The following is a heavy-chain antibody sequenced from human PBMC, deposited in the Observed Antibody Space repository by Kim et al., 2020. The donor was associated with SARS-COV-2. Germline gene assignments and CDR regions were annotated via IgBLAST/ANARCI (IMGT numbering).Heavy chain of an antibody. CDR1: GYTFTSYY. V-gene: IGHV1-46*01. J-gene: IGHJ4*02. CDR2: INPSGGST. Sequence: ASVKVSCKASGYTFTSYYMHWVRQAPGQGLEWMGIINPSGGSTSYAQKFQGRVTMTRDTATSTVYMELSSLRSEDTAVYYCARDFPDPPDTTAPYYDFLTGRFDYWGQGTLVTVSS. D-gene: IGHD3-9*01. CDR3: ARDFPDPPDTTAPYYDFLTGRFDY.